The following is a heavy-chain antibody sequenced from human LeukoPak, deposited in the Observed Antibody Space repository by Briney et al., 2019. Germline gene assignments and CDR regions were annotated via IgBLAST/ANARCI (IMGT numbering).Heavy chain of an antibody. V-gene: IGHV3-53*01. D-gene: IGHD6-19*01. J-gene: IGHJ4*02. CDR3: AREVAVGPFDY. Sequence: PGGSLRLSCAASGFTVSSNYMSWVRQAPGKGLEWVSVIYSGGSTYYADSVKGRFTISRANSKNTLYLQMTSLRVEDTAVYYCAREVAVGPFDYWGQGTLVTVSS. CDR1: GFTVSSNY. CDR2: IYSGGST.